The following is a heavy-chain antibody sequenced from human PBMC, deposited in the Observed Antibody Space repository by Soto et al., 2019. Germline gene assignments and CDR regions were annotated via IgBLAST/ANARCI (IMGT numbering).Heavy chain of an antibody. J-gene: IGHJ4*02. Sequence: QVQLQESGPGLVKPSQTLSLTCTVSGGSISSGGYYWSWIRQHPGKGLEWIGYSYYSGSTYYNPSLKSRVTRSVDTSKNQFSQKRSSVTAADTAVYYWARMDTAMCPTIVYFDYWGQGTLVTVSS. V-gene: IGHV4-31*03. D-gene: IGHD5-18*01. CDR3: ARMDTAMCPTIVYFDY. CDR1: GGSISSGGYY. CDR2: SYYSGST.